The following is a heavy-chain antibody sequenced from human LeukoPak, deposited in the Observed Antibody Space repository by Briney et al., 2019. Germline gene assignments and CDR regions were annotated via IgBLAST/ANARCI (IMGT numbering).Heavy chain of an antibody. D-gene: IGHD2-15*01. CDR3: ARVPATSYYYYYMDV. V-gene: IGHV4-30-4*01. J-gene: IGHJ6*03. Sequence: SQTLSLTCTVSGGSISSGDYYWSWIRQPPGKGLEWIGYIYYSGSTYYNPSLKSRVTISVDTSKNQFSLKLSSVTAADTAVYYCARVPATSYYYYYMDVWGKGTTVTVSS. CDR2: IYYSGST. CDR1: GGSISSGDYY.